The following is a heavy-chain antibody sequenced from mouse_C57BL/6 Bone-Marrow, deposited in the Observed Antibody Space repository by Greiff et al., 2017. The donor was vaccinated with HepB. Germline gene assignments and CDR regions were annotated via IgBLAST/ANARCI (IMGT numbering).Heavy chain of an antibody. D-gene: IGHD1-1*01. CDR1: GYTFTSYW. CDR2: INPSSGYT. V-gene: IGHV1-7*01. J-gene: IGHJ2*01. CDR3: ARPYYATGTYFDY. Sequence: VMLVESGAELAKPGASVKLSCKASGYTFTSYWMHWVKQRPGQGLEWIGYINPSSGYTKYNQKFKDKATLTADKSSSTAYMQLSSLTYEDSAVYYCARPYYATGTYFDYWGQGTTLTVSS.